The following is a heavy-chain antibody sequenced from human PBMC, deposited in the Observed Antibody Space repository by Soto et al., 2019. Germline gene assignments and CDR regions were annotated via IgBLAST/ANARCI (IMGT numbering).Heavy chain of an antibody. CDR1: GYSFASYL. J-gene: IGHJ4*02. Sequence: EVQLVQSGAEVKKPGEPLKISCKGSGYSFASYLIAWVRQMPGKGLEWMAIIYPGDSDTRYSPSFQGQVTISVDKSIRTAYLQWTSLKASDTAMYDCARRASSTWSLDYWGQGTLVTVSS. D-gene: IGHD6-13*01. CDR2: IYPGDSDT. CDR3: ARRASSTWSLDY. V-gene: IGHV5-51*01.